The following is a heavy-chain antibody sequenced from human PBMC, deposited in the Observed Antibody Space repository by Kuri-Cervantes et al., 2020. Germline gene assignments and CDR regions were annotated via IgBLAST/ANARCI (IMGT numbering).Heavy chain of an antibody. CDR3: AHRDGRRPFDD. Sequence: SGLTLVKPTQTLTRTCTLSGFSLSTSGVGVAWIRQPPGKALEWLALIYCDDDKRYSPSLKSRLTITKDTSKNQVDLTMTNMDPVDTATYYCAHRDGRRPFDDWGQGTLVTVSS. V-gene: IGHV2-5*02. J-gene: IGHJ4*02. CDR2: IYCDDDK. CDR1: GFSLSTSGVG.